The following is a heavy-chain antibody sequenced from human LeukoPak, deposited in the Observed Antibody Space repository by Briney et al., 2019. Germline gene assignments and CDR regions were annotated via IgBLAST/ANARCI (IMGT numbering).Heavy chain of an antibody. CDR2: INPDGRTR. J-gene: IGHJ4*02. CDR1: GFTFNDYW. V-gene: IGHV3-74*01. D-gene: IGHD4-17*01. CDR3: VRDKTTVTTFDY. Sequence: PGGSLRLSCAASGFTFNDYWMHWVRQGPGKGLVWVSRINPDGRTRGYADSVKGRFTISRDTAKNTVYLQMSSLGAEDTAVYYCVRDKTTVTTFDYWGQGTLVTVSS.